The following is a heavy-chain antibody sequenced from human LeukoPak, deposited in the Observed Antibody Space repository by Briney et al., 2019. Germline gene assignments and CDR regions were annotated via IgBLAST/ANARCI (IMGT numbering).Heavy chain of an antibody. J-gene: IGHJ4*02. Sequence: GGSLRLSCAASGFTFSSYAMHWVRQAPGKGLEWVAVIWYDGSNKYYADSVKRRFTISRDNSKNTLYLQMNSLRAEDTAVYYCARGDSVYDYFFDYWGQGTLVTVSS. D-gene: IGHD5/OR15-5a*01. CDR1: GFTFSSYA. CDR3: ARGDSVYDYFFDY. CDR2: IWYDGSNK. V-gene: IGHV3-33*08.